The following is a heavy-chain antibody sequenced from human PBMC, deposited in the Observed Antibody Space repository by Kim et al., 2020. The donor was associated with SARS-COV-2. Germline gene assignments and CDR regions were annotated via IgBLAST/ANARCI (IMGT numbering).Heavy chain of an antibody. CDR3: ARVRSGYDRYFDY. Sequence: YVGSVKGRFTISRDNAKNSLYLQMSSLRAEDTAVYYCARVRSGYDRYFDYWGPGTLVTVSS. J-gene: IGHJ4*02. V-gene: IGHV3-7*01. D-gene: IGHD5-12*01.